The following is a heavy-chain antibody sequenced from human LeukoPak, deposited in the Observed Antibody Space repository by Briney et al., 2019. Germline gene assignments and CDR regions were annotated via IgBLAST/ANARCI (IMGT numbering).Heavy chain of an antibody. Sequence: PGGSLRLSCAASGFTFSSYEMNWVRQAPGKGLEWLSYISGSGTNIHHADSVKGRFTISRDNSKNTLYLQTSSLRPEDSAVYYCVKRTTVLYYYDYWGRGTLVTVST. CDR1: GFTFSSYE. V-gene: IGHV3-48*03. CDR2: ISGSGTNI. D-gene: IGHD1-1*01. CDR3: VKRTTVLYYYDY. J-gene: IGHJ4*02.